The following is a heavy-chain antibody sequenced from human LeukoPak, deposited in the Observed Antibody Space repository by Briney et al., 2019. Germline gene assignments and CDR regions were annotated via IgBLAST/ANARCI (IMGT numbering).Heavy chain of an antibody. CDR3: ARSITMVRGQGDY. Sequence: PGGSLRLSCAASGFTFNTYSMNWVRQAPGKGLEWVSAISGSGGSTYYADSVKGRFTISRDNSKNTLYLQMNSLRAEDTAVYYCARSITMVRGQGDYWGQGTLVTVSS. CDR2: ISGSGGST. D-gene: IGHD3-10*01. CDR1: GFTFNTYS. V-gene: IGHV3-23*01. J-gene: IGHJ4*02.